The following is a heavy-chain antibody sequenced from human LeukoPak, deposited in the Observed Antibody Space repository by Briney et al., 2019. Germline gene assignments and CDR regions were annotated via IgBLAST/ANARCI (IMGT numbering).Heavy chain of an antibody. CDR3: ARDPYNGSYGDDYYYYMDV. CDR1: GFTFSDYY. D-gene: IGHD1-26*01. J-gene: IGHJ6*03. Sequence: PGGSLRLSCAASGFTFSDYYMSWIRQAPGKGLEWVSYISSSGSTIYYADSAKGRFTISRDNAKNSLSLQMNSLRAEDTAVYYCARDPYNGSYGDDYYYYMDVWGKGTTVTISS. CDR2: ISSSGSTI. V-gene: IGHV3-11*04.